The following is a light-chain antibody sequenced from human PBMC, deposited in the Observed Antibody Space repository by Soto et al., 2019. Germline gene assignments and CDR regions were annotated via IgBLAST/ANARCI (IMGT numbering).Light chain of an antibody. Sequence: EIVLTQSPATLSLSPGERATLSCRATQSVRSSLAWYLQQPGQAPRLLIYDASKRATGIPARFSGSGSGTDFTPAISRLEPNDFAVYYCQQRSNWPGTFGQGTKVESK. CDR2: DAS. CDR3: QQRSNWPGT. CDR1: QSVRSS. V-gene: IGKV3-11*01. J-gene: IGKJ1*01.